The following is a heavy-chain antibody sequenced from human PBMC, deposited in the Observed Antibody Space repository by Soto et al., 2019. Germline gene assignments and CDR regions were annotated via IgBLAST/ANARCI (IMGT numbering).Heavy chain of an antibody. CDR1: GYTFTSYY. J-gene: IGHJ5*02. CDR3: ARVSGGDQLLFSGWFDP. D-gene: IGHD2-2*01. Sequence: ASVKVSCKASGYTFTSYYMHWVRQAPGQGLEWMGIINPSGGSTSYAQKFQGRVTMTRDTSTSTVHMELSSLRSEDTAVYYCARVSGGDQLLFSGWFDPWGQGTLVTVS. V-gene: IGHV1-46*01. CDR2: INPSGGST.